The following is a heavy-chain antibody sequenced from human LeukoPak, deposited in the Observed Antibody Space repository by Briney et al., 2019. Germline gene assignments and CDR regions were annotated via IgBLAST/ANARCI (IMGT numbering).Heavy chain of an antibody. Sequence: SVKVSCKASGGTFSSYAISWVRQAPGQGLEWMGGIIPIFGTANYAQKFQGRVTITTDESTSTAYMELSSLRSEDTAVYYCAVLRSDSCYFDYWGQGTLVTVSS. D-gene: IGHD3-10*02. J-gene: IGHJ4*02. CDR3: AVLRSDSCYFDY. CDR1: GGTFSSYA. CDR2: IIPIFGTA. V-gene: IGHV1-69*05.